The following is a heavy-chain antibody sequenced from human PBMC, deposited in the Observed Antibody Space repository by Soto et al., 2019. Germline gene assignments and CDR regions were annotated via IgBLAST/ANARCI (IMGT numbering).Heavy chain of an antibody. CDR3: ARVGFGYSYGYRSEGMDV. J-gene: IGHJ6*02. V-gene: IGHV4-31*03. CDR1: GGSSSSGGYY. Sequence: ASQTLSLTGTVAGGSSSSGGYYWSCIRQHPGKGLEWIGYIYYSGSTYYNPSLKSRVTISVDTSKNQFSLKLSSVTAADTAVYYCARVGFGYSYGYRSEGMDVWGQGPTVTVSS. CDR2: IYYSGST. D-gene: IGHD5-18*01.